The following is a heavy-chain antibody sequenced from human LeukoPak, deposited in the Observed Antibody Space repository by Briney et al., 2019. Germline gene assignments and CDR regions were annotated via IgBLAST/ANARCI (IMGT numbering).Heavy chain of an antibody. Sequence: SETLSLTCTVSGGSISSYYWSWIRQPPGQGLEWIGYIYYSGSTNYNPSLKSRVTISVDTSKNQFSLKLSSVTAADTAVYYCARDRHGAFDYWGQGTLVTVSS. J-gene: IGHJ4*02. V-gene: IGHV4-59*01. CDR1: GGSISSYY. CDR2: IYYSGST. CDR3: ARDRHGAFDY. D-gene: IGHD3-10*01.